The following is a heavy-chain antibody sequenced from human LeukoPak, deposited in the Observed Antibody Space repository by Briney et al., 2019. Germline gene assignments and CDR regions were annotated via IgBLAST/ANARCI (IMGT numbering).Heavy chain of an antibody. Sequence: ASVKVSCKASGYTFTGYYMDWVRQAPGQGLEWMGRINPNSGGTNYAQKFQGRVTMTRDTSISTAYMELSRLRSDDTAVYYCARVSSGGSSGYLFDYWGQGTLVTVSS. J-gene: IGHJ4*02. CDR3: ARVSSGGSSGYLFDY. CDR2: INPNSGGT. D-gene: IGHD3-22*01. CDR1: GYTFTGYY. V-gene: IGHV1-2*06.